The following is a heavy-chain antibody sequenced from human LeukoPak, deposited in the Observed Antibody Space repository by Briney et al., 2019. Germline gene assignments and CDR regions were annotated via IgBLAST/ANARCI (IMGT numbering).Heavy chain of an antibody. V-gene: IGHV1-2*02. Sequence: ASVKVSCKASASMFAGHYRHWMRQAPGQGLEWMGWISPSNGATKYAQNFQGRVTMTRDTSISTAYMELSDLRSDDTAVYYCAVSVQAAAIPAFVNWGQGTLVTVSS. CDR3: AVSVQAAAIPAFVN. CDR2: ISPSNGAT. D-gene: IGHD6-25*01. J-gene: IGHJ4*02. CDR1: ASMFAGHY.